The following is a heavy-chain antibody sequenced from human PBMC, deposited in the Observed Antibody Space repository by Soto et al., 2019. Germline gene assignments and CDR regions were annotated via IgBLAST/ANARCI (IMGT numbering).Heavy chain of an antibody. D-gene: IGHD3-9*01. CDR2: IVVGSGNT. CDR3: AADPYVGNDFDWLLSHYYYGMDV. CDR1: GFTFTSSA. J-gene: IGHJ6*02. V-gene: IGHV1-58*01. Sequence: SVKVSCKASGFTFTSSAVQWVRQARGQRLEWIGWIVVGSGNTNYAQKFQERVTITRDMSTSTAYMELSSLRSEDTAVYYCAADPYVGNDFDWLLSHYYYGMDVWGQGTTVTVSS.